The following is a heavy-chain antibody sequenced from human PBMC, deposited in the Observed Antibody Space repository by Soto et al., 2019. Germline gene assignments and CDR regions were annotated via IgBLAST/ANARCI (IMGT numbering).Heavy chain of an antibody. J-gene: IGHJ6*02. V-gene: IGHV1-18*01. D-gene: IGHD2-2*01. CDR3: ARDGGVPAAKGMDV. Sequence: ASVKVSCKASGYTFTNYGISWVRQAPGQGLEWMGWISAYNANTNYAQKLQGRVTMTTDTSTSTAYMELRSLRSDDTAVYYCARDGGVPAAKGMDVWGQGTTVTVSS. CDR2: ISAYNANT. CDR1: GYTFTNYG.